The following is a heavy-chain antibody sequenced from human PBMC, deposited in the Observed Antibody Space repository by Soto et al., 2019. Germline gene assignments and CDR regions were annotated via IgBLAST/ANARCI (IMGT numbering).Heavy chain of an antibody. Sequence: GGSLRLSSVASGFSFGSYWMHRARQVPGGGRICVSRSRSDGCSTEYADSVPDRFTTSRDNAQNTLFLEMSSLRAEDTPRYYCATLVVRGISTGGPHWGPGTLVTVS. D-gene: IGHD3-3*02. J-gene: IGHJ4*02. V-gene: IGHV3-74*01. CDR1: GFSFGSYW. CDR3: ATLVVRGISTGGPH. CDR2: SRSDGCST.